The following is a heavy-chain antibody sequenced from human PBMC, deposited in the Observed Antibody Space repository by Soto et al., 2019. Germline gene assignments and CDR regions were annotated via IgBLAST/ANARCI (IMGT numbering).Heavy chain of an antibody. J-gene: IGHJ4*02. D-gene: IGHD4-17*01. CDR2: IYPSDSDT. Sequence: PXESLTISGQVSGDTFTIYWIGLVRQMPGKGLEWMGIIYPSDSDTRYSPSFQGQVTISADQSINTAYLQWDSLKASDTAIYYCARPANTVADHFDLWGQGTPVTVSS. CDR1: GDTFTIYW. V-gene: IGHV5-51*01. CDR3: ARPANTVADHFDL.